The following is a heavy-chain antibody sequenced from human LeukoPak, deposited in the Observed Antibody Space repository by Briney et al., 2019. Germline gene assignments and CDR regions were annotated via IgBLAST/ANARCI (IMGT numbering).Heavy chain of an antibody. CDR3: ARGGLRGDYYDSSGYFDLDY. V-gene: IGHV3-23*01. Sequence: PGGSLRLSCAASGFTFSSSAMSWVRQAPGKGLEWVSAISGSGGSTYYADSVKGRFTISRDNSKNTLYLQMNSLRAEDTAVYYCARGGLRGDYYDSSGYFDLDYWSQGTLVTVSS. J-gene: IGHJ4*02. CDR2: ISGSGGST. CDR1: GFTFSSSA. D-gene: IGHD3-22*01.